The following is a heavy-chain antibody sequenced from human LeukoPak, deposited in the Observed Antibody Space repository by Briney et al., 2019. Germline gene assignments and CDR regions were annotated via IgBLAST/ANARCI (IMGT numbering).Heavy chain of an antibody. CDR1: GYTFTSYY. V-gene: IGHV1-46*01. D-gene: IGHD6-13*01. CDR2: INPSGATT. Sequence: ASVKVSCKASGYTFTSYYMHWVRQAPGQGLEWMGVINPSGATTSYAQKFQGRVTMTRDTSTSTLYMELSSLRSKDTAVYYCARGTGIAAAVTSLFQYWGQGTLVTVSS. CDR3: ARGTGIAAAVTSLFQY. J-gene: IGHJ1*01.